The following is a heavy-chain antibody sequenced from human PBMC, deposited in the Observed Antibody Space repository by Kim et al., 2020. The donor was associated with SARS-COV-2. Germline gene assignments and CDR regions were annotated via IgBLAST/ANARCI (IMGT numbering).Heavy chain of an antibody. J-gene: IGHJ4*02. V-gene: IGHV3-23*01. Sequence: GGSLRLSCVWSASSYTSYAMVWVRQAPGQGLEWVSGITDTGETTYYADSVRGRFTISRDNSKRVVFLQMDNLRDEDTATYFCAKVSYWDLDTGGYFSFDRWGQGTLVSVS. CDR3: AKVSYWDLDTGGYFSFDR. D-gene: IGHD2-8*02. CDR1: ASSYTSYA. CDR2: ITDTGETT.